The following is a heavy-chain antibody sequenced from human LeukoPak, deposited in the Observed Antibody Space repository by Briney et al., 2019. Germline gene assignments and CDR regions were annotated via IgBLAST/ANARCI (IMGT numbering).Heavy chain of an antibody. CDR1: GGTNSSYY. J-gene: IGHJ6*02. V-gene: IGHV4-4*07. D-gene: IGHD1-26*01. CDR3: ARDGIVGASRDYYYGMDV. Sequence: SGTLSLTCTVSGGTNSSYYWSWIRQPAGKGLEWIGRIYTSGSTNYNPSLKSRVTMSVDTSKDQFSLKLSSVTAADTAVYYCARDGIVGASRDYYYGMDVWGQGTTVTVSS. CDR2: IYTSGST.